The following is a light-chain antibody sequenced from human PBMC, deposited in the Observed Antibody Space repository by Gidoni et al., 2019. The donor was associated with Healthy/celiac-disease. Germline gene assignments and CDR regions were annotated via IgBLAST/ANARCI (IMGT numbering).Light chain of an antibody. V-gene: IGKV1-39*01. Sequence: DIQITQSPSSLSASVGDRVTITCRASQSISSYLNWYQQKPGKAPKLLIYAASSLQSGVPSRFRGSGSGTDFTLTISSLQPEDFATYYCQQSYSTPQTFGQGTKVEIK. CDR1: QSISSY. CDR2: AAS. J-gene: IGKJ1*01. CDR3: QQSYSTPQT.